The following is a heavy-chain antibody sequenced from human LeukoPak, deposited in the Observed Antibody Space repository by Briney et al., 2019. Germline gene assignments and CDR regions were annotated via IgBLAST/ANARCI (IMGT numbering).Heavy chain of an antibody. CDR2: IRSKAYGGTT. D-gene: IGHD6-19*01. J-gene: IGHJ4*02. CDR3: TRDLIGAVAGNPGGY. CDR1: GFTFGGYA. Sequence: PGRSLRLSCTASGFTFGGYAMSWFRQAPGKGLEWVGFIRSKAYGGTTEYAASVKGRFTISRDDSKSIAYLQMNSLKTEDTAVYYCTRDLIGAVAGNPGGYWGQGTLVTVSS. V-gene: IGHV3-49*03.